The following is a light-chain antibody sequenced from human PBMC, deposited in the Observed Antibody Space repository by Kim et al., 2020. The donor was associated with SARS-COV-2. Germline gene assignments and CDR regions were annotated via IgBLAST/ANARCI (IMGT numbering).Light chain of an antibody. V-gene: IGKV1-5*03. CDR1: QIINTY. J-gene: IGKJ2*01. CDR3: QHYIRFPYT. CDR2: QAS. Sequence: SASVGDRVTITCRASQIINTYLAWYQQKPGKAPDLLIYQASSLQIGVPSRFSGSGSVTEFTLTINSLQPDDFATYYCQHYIRFPYTFGQGTKLEI.